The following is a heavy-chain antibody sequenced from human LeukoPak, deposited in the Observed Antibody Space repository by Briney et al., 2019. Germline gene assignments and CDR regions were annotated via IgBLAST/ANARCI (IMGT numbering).Heavy chain of an antibody. CDR2: INQDGDTK. D-gene: IGHD6-19*01. J-gene: IGHJ4*02. CDR1: TFTFSSYW. V-gene: IGHV3-7*03. CDR3: AREGDGSGWYGDY. Sequence: PGGSLRLSCAASTFTFSSYWMSWVRRAPGKGLEWVANINQDGDTKYYVDSVKGRFTISRDNAKSSLYPEMKSLRAEDTAVYYCAREGDGSGWYGDYWGQGTQVTVSS.